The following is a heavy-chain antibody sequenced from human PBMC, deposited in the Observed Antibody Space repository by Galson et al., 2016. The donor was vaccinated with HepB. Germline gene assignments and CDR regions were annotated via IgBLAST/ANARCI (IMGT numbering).Heavy chain of an antibody. CDR2: IIIGNGNT. D-gene: IGHD4-17*01. Sequence: SVKVSCKASGYSFTTSAMHWVRQAPGHSLEWLGSIIIGNGNTRYSEEVQGRVTITTDTSASTVYMELNTLRTEDTAVYFCAKEMSTVQIAFATWGQGTLLTVSS. CDR1: GYSFTTSA. CDR3: AKEMSTVQIAFAT. J-gene: IGHJ5*02. V-gene: IGHV1-3*04.